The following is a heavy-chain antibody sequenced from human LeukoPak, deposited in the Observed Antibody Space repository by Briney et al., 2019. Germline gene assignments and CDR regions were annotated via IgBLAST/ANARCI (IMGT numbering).Heavy chain of an antibody. CDR2: IYYSGST. D-gene: IGHD2-15*01. V-gene: IGHV4-30-4*01. Sequence: PSEPLSHPWTETGDPIGSGDCKSRWFRYPPRKGLEWIGYIYYSGSTYYNPSLKSRVTISVDTSKNQFSLKLSSVTAANTAVYDGARVDVVGEYYFDYWGQGTLVTVSS. CDR1: GDPIGSGDCK. CDR3: ARVDVVGEYYFDY. J-gene: IGHJ4*02.